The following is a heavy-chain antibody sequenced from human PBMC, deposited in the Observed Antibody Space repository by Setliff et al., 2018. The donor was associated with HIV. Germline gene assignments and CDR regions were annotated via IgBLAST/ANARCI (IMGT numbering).Heavy chain of an antibody. V-gene: IGHV1-46*01. D-gene: IGHD6-19*01. CDR2: IDPSDGST. CDR3: ARQYSSGSRLDY. CDR1: GYTFSDYY. Sequence: ASVKVSCKSSGYTFSDYYMHWVRQAPGQGLEWMGIIDPSDGSTSYAQKFQGRVTMTTDTSTSTVYMEMRSLRSDDTAVYYCARQYSSGSRLDYWGQGTLVTVSS. J-gene: IGHJ4*02.